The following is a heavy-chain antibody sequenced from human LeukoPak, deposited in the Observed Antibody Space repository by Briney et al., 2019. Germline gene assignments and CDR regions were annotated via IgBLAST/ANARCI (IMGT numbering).Heavy chain of an antibody. CDR3: ARGVGYCSSTSCFNWFDP. Sequence: ASVKVSCKASGYTFTSYDINWVRQATGQGLEWMGWMNPNSGNTGYAQKFQGRVTMTRNTSISTAYMELSSLRSEDTAVYFCARGVGYCSSTSCFNWFDPWGQGTLVTVSS. V-gene: IGHV1-8*01. J-gene: IGHJ5*02. D-gene: IGHD2-2*01. CDR1: GYTFTSYD. CDR2: MNPNSGNT.